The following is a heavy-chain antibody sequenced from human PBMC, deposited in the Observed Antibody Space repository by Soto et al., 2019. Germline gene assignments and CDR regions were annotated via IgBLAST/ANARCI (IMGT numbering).Heavy chain of an antibody. CDR2: IIPIFGTA. V-gene: IGHV1-69*06. Sequence: QVQLVQSGAEVKKPGSSVKVSCKASGGTFSSYAISWVRQAPGQGLEWMGGIIPIFGTANYSQKFKGRVTITADKSTSTAYMELSSLRSEDTAVYYCARTHYYDSSGNWYFDLWGRGTLVTVSS. J-gene: IGHJ2*01. CDR3: ARTHYYDSSGNWYFDL. D-gene: IGHD3-22*01. CDR1: GGTFSSYA.